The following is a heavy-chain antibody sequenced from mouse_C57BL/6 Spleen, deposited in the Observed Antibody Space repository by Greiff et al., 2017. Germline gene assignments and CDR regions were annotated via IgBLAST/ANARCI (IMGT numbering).Heavy chain of an antibody. CDR2: LDPENGDT. Sequence: EVQLQQSGAELVRPGASVKLSCTASGFNIKDDYMHWVKQRPEQGLEWIGWLDPENGDTEYASKFQGKATITEDTSSNTAYRQISSLASEDTAVYYCTTGYGSSHWYVDVWGTGTTVTVSS. D-gene: IGHD1-1*01. V-gene: IGHV14-4*01. J-gene: IGHJ1*03. CDR3: TTGYGSSHWYVDV. CDR1: GFNIKDDY.